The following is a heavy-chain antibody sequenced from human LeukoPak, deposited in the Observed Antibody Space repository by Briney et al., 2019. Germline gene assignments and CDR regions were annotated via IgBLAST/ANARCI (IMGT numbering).Heavy chain of an antibody. CDR1: GDSITGYY. V-gene: IGHV4-39*07. D-gene: IGHD3-22*01. J-gene: IGHJ4*02. Sequence: SETLSLTCSVSGDSITGYYWGWIRQPPGRGLEWIGNIYYTGNTYYNPSLKSRVTISVDKSKNQFSLKLSSVTAADTAVYYCARRITMITFDYWGQGTLVTVSS. CDR3: ARRITMITFDY. CDR2: IYYTGNT.